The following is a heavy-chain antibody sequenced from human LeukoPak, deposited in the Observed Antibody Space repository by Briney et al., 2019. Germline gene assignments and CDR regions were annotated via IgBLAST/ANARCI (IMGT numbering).Heavy chain of an antibody. CDR3: ARDRRAAAGTAPFDY. CDR2: ISGSGGST. CDR1: GFTFSSYA. D-gene: IGHD6-13*01. J-gene: IGHJ4*02. Sequence: PGGSLRLSCAASGFTFSSYAMSWVRQAPGKGLEWVSAISGSGGSTYYADSVKGRFTISRDNAKNSLYLQMNSLRAEDTAVYYCARDRRAAAGTAPFDYWGQGTLVTVSS. V-gene: IGHV3-23*01.